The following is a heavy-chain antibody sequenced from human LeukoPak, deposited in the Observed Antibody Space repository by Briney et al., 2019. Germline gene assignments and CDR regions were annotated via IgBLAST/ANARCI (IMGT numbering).Heavy chain of an antibody. Sequence: SVKVSCKASGGTFSSYAISWVRQAPGQGLEWMGGIIPIFGTANYAQKFQGRVTITADKSTSTAYMELSSLRSEDTAVYYCAADLSRSSSLFDYWGQGTLVTVSS. CDR1: GGTFSSYA. J-gene: IGHJ4*02. CDR3: AADLSRSSSLFDY. V-gene: IGHV1-69*06. CDR2: IIPIFGTA. D-gene: IGHD6-6*01.